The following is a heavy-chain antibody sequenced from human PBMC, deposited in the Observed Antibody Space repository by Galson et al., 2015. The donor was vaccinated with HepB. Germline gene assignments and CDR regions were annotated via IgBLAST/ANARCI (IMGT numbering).Heavy chain of an antibody. CDR2: LIPIFGTA. CDR1: GGTFSSYA. V-gene: IGHV1-69*01. Sequence: CKASGGTFSSYAISLVRQAPGQGLEWRGGLIPIFGTANYAQKFQGGVTITADESTSTAYMELSSLRSEDTAVYYCARDLTTYWCDPWGQGTLVTVSS. J-gene: IGHJ5*02. CDR3: ARDLTTYWCDP. D-gene: IGHD4-17*01.